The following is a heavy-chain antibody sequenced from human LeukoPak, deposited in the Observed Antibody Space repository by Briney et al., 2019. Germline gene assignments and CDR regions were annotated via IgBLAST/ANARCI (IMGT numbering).Heavy chain of an antibody. V-gene: IGHV3-74*01. CDR1: GFTFSSYW. CDR3: ARGGVGCFDY. CDR2: INSDGSGA. D-gene: IGHD6-19*01. J-gene: IGHJ4*02. Sequence: GGSLRLSCAASGFTFSSYWIHWVRQAPGKGLVWVSHINSDGSGATYADSVKGRLTISRDNAKNTVYLQMNSLRAEDTAMYYCARGGVGCFDYWGQGALVTVSS.